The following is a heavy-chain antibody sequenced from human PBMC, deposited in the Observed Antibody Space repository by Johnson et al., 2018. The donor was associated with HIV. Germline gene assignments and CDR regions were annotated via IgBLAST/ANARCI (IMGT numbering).Heavy chain of an antibody. CDR3: TTFKVAPRIKAPTTSKATILLDAFDI. Sequence: VESGGGLVQPGRSLRLSCAASGFTVSTNYMTWVRQAPGKGLECVSLIYSDGNTYYADSVKGRFTISRDNSKNTLYLQMNSLKTEDTAVYYCTTFKVAPRIKAPTTSKATILLDAFDIWGQGTMVTVSS. V-gene: IGHV3-66*01. D-gene: IGHD1-26*01. CDR2: IYSDGNT. CDR1: GFTVSTNY. J-gene: IGHJ3*02.